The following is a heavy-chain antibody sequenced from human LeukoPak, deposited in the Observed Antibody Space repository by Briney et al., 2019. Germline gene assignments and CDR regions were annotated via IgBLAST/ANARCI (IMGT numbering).Heavy chain of an antibody. CDR2: IKSKTDGGTI. CDR3: STPSF. CDR1: GFTFSSYA. J-gene: IGHJ4*02. V-gene: IGHV3-15*01. Sequence: GGSLRLSCAASGFTFSSYAMSWVRQAPGKGLEWVGRIKSKTDGGTIDYAAPVKGRFTISRDDSKNTLYLQMDNLKTEDTAIYYCSTPSFWGQGTLVTVSS.